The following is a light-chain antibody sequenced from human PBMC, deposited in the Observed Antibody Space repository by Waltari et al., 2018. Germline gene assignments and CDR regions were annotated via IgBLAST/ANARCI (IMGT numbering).Light chain of an antibody. CDR1: QSITRW. V-gene: IGKV1-5*03. Sequence: DIQMTQYPSTPSASVGNRVTLTRRARQSITRWLAWHQQKPGKAPKLLIYKASSLESGVPSRFSGSGSGTEFTLTISSLQPDDFATYYCQQYDGYSTFGQGTKLEIK. CDR3: QQYDGYST. J-gene: IGKJ2*01. CDR2: KAS.